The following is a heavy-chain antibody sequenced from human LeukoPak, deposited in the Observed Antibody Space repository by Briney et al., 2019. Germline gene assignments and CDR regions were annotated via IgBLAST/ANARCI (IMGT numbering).Heavy chain of an antibody. J-gene: IGHJ3*02. D-gene: IGHD5-18*01. Sequence: GASVKVSCKASGYTFTGYYMHWVRQAPGQGLEWMGIINPSGGSTSYAQKFQGRVTMTRDMSTSTVYMEPSSLRSEDTAVYYCAGIVDTATFDAFDIWGQGTMVTVSS. CDR1: GYTFTGYY. V-gene: IGHV1-46*01. CDR2: INPSGGST. CDR3: AGIVDTATFDAFDI.